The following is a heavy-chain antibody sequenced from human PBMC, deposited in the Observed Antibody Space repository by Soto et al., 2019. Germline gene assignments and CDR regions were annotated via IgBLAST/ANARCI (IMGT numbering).Heavy chain of an antibody. CDR3: AKEVTSCCYPWFDS. Sequence: EVQLLESGGDLVQPGGSLRLSCVASGFYFSAYALAWVRQAPGKGLECISGIIGDGKATHYAESVRGRFTISRDNSKNTVYLRMDSLRSEDTALYYCAKEVTSCCYPWFDSWGQGTLVTVSS. D-gene: IGHD2-21*01. V-gene: IGHV3-23*01. CDR2: IIGDGKAT. CDR1: GFYFSAYA. J-gene: IGHJ5*02.